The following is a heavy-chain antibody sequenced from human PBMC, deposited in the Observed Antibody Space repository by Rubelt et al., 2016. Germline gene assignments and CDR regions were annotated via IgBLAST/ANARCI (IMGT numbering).Heavy chain of an antibody. CDR1: GGSISSGGYY. D-gene: IGHD6-13*01. V-gene: IGHV4-31*03. Sequence: PSQTLSLTCTVSGGSISSGGYYWSWIRQHPGKGLEWIGYIYYSGSTYYNPSLKSRVTISVDASKNQFSLKLSSATAADTAVYYCAREYRGIAAASTVYYYYMDVWGKGTTVTVSS. CDR3: AREYRGIAAASTVYYYYMDV. CDR2: IYYSGST. J-gene: IGHJ6*03.